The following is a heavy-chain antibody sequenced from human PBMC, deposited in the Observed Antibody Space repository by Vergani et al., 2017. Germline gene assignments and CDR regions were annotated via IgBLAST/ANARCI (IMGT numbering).Heavy chain of an antibody. Sequence: EVQLVESGGGLVKPGGSLRLSCAASGFTFSNAWMSWVRQAPGKGLEWVGRIKSKTDGGTTDYAAPVKGRFTISSDDSKNTLYLQMNSLKTEDTAVYYCAKVPNHSIYYFDYWGQGTLVTVSS. V-gene: IGHV3-15*01. D-gene: IGHD5/OR15-5a*01. J-gene: IGHJ4*02. CDR1: GFTFSNAW. CDR2: IKSKTDGGTT. CDR3: AKVPNHSIYYFDY.